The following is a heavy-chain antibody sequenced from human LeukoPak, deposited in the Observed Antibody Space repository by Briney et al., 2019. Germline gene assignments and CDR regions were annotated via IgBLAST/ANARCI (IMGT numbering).Heavy chain of an antibody. CDR2: IYYSGST. V-gene: IGHV4-59*01. CDR3: ARVNRRYDILTGYYEDAFDI. D-gene: IGHD3-9*01. Sequence: SETLSLTCTVSGGSISSYYWSWIRQPPGKGLEWIGYIYYSGSTNYNPSLKSRVTISVDTSKNQFSLKLSSVTAADTAVYYCARVNRRYDILTGYYEDAFDIWGQGTMVTVSS. J-gene: IGHJ3*02. CDR1: GGSISSYY.